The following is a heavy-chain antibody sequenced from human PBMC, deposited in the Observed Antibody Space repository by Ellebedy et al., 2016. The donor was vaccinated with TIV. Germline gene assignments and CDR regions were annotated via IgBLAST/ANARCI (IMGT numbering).Heavy chain of an antibody. CDR1: GFSFSNFA. V-gene: IGHV3-23*01. D-gene: IGHD3-22*01. Sequence: GGSLRLSCGASGFSFSNFAMTWVRQAPGKGLEWVSSISASGISTDYADSVRGRVTISRDNSRNTLYLQMERLRAHDTAVYYCAKLDSSGYYYGRFDYWGQGTLVTVSS. CDR3: AKLDSSGYYYGRFDY. J-gene: IGHJ4*02. CDR2: ISASGIST.